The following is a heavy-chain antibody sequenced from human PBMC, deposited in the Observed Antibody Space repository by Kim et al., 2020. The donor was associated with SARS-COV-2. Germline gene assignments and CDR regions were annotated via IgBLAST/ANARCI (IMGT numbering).Heavy chain of an antibody. D-gene: IGHD3-22*01. J-gene: IGHJ3*02. Sequence: ASVKVSCKASGYTFTSYYMHWVRQAPGQGLEWMGIINPSGGSTSYAQKFQGRVTMTRDTSTSTVYMELSSLRSEDTAVYYCARGPENLLKYYYDSSGLDAFDIWGQGTMVTVSS. CDR2: INPSGGST. CDR3: ARGPENLLKYYYDSSGLDAFDI. CDR1: GYTFTSYY. V-gene: IGHV1-46*01.